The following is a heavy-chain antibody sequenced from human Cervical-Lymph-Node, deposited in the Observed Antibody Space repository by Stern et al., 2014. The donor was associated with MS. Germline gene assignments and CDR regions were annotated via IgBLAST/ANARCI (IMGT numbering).Heavy chain of an antibody. Sequence: QLQLQESGPGLVKPSETLSLTCTVSGGSLRSYYWNWIRQAPGKGLEWLGFIYHTGSVNYTPSLSSRVAMSVDPSKNQFSLTVSSVTAADTAVYYCAREGEYCSGSRCYPFLDYWGQGTLVTVSS. D-gene: IGHD2-15*01. CDR3: AREGEYCSGSRCYPFLDY. CDR1: GGSLRSYY. V-gene: IGHV4-59*01. J-gene: IGHJ4*02. CDR2: IYHTGSV.